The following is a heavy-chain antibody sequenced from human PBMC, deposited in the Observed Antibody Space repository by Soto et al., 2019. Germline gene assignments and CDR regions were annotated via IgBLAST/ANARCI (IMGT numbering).Heavy chain of an antibody. J-gene: IGHJ4*02. Sequence: ASVKVFCRASGYTFTSYDINWVRQATGQGLEWMGWMNPNSGNTVYAQKFQGRVTMTRNTSISTAYMELSSLRSEDTAVYYCARENPSGLDYWGQGTLVTVSS. CDR3: ARENPSGLDY. V-gene: IGHV1-8*01. CDR1: GYTFTSYD. CDR2: MNPNSGNT.